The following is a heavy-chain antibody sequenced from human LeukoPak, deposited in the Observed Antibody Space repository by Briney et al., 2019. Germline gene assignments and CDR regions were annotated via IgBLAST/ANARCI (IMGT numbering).Heavy chain of an antibody. J-gene: IGHJ4*02. CDR3: ARAFGYSYGYSGFNY. CDR2: IYYSGST. CDR1: GGSFSGYY. D-gene: IGHD5-18*01. V-gene: IGHV4-34*01. Sequence: PSETLSLTCAVYGGSFSGYYWGWIRQPPGKGLEWIGSIYYSGSTYYNPSLKSRVTISVDTSKSQFSLKLSSVTAADTAVYYCARAFGYSYGYSGFNYWGQGTLVTVSS.